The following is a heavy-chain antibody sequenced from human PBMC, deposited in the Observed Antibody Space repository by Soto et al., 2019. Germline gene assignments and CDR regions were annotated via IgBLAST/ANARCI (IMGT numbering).Heavy chain of an antibody. J-gene: IGHJ4*02. CDR3: ALGYNCNYYFDY. CDR2: VNGGNDNT. V-gene: IGHV1-3*01. CDR1: GHTFTITRFP. Sequence: QVHLVQSGAEVKKPGASVRLSCQTSGHTFTITRFPMHWFPQAHGQRLEWMGMVNGGNDNTKYSQKFKGRVTITSNPSVLSAYMELSGLRSEDTAVYCCALGYNCNYYFDYWGQGTLVTVSS. D-gene: IGHD1-7*01.